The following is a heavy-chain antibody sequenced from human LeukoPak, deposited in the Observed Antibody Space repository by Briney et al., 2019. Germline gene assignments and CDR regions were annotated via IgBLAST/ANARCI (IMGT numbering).Heavy chain of an antibody. Sequence: SQTLSLTCAVSGGSISGGGYSWSWIRQPPGKGLEWIGYIYHSGSTYYNPSLKSRVTISVDRSKNQFSLKLSSVTAADTAVYYCARGVSMTTSYWYFDLWGRGTLVTVSS. D-gene: IGHD4-17*01. V-gene: IGHV4-30-2*01. CDR1: GGSISGGGYS. CDR3: ARGVSMTTSYWYFDL. J-gene: IGHJ2*01. CDR2: IYHSGST.